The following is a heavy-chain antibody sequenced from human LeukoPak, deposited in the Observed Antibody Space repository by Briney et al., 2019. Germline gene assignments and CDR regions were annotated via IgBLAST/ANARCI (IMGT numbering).Heavy chain of an antibody. CDR2: ISGSGGST. V-gene: IGHV3-23*01. CDR1: GFTVSSNY. J-gene: IGHJ4*02. Sequence: PGGSLRLSCAASGFTVSSNYMSWVRQAPGKGLEWVSAISGSGGSTYYADSVKGRFTISRDNSKNTLYLQMNSLRAEDTAVYYCAKGLRFGELTSWFDYWGQGTLVTVSS. D-gene: IGHD3-16*01. CDR3: AKGLRFGELTSWFDY.